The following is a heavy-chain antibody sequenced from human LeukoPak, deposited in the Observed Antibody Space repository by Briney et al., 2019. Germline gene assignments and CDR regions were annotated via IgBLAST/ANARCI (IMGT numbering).Heavy chain of an antibody. CDR2: ISSSGGST. Sequence: GGSLRLSCAASGFTFSNYVMSWVRQAPGKGLEWGSGISSSGGSTYYADSVKGRFTISRDNSKNTLYLQMNSLRAEDTAVYYCAKRRVVGATIGAFNMWGQGTMVTVSS. CDR1: GFTFSNYV. D-gene: IGHD1-26*01. J-gene: IGHJ3*02. CDR3: AKRRVVGATIGAFNM. V-gene: IGHV3-23*01.